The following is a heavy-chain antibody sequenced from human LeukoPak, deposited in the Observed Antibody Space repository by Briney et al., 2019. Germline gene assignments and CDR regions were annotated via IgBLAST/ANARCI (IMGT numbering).Heavy chain of an antibody. V-gene: IGHV3-23*01. CDR3: TRATIGIYYFGY. J-gene: IGHJ4*02. CDR2: ISGSGGST. Sequence: GGSLRLSCAASGFTFSSYAMSWVRQAPGKGLEWVSAISGSGGSTYYADSVKGRFTISRDNSKNTLYLQMNSLRAEDTAVYYCTRATIGIYYFGYWGQGTLVTVSS. D-gene: IGHD5-12*01. CDR1: GFTFSSYA.